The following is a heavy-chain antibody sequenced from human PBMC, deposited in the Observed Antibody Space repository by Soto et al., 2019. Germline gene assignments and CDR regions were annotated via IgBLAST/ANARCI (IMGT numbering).Heavy chain of an antibody. CDR1: SGSISSSNW. V-gene: IGHV4-4*02. D-gene: IGHD2-8*01. CDR3: ARATRIGDYLMDGWFDP. Sequence: PSETLSLTCAVSSGSISSSNWWSWVRQPPGKGLEWIGEIYHSGSTNYNPSLKSRVTISVDKSKNQFSLKLSSVTAADTAVYYCARATRIGDYLMDGWFDPWGQGTLVTVSS. CDR2: IYHSGST. J-gene: IGHJ5*02.